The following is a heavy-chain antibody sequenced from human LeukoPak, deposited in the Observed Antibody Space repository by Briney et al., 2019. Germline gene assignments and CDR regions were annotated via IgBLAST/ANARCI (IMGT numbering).Heavy chain of an antibody. CDR1: GGSISSYY. CDR3: ARIKAGSRVLDY. Sequence: SETLSLTCTVSGGSISSYYWSWIRQPPGKGLEWIGYIYYSGSTNYNPSLESRVTISVDTSKNQFSLKLSSVTAADTAVYYCARIKAGSRVLDYWGQGTLVTVSS. CDR2: IYYSGST. D-gene: IGHD6-13*01. V-gene: IGHV4-59*01. J-gene: IGHJ4*02.